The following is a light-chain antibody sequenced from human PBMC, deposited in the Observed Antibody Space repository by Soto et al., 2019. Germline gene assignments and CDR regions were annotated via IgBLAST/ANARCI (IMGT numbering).Light chain of an antibody. CDR1: QSISVW. V-gene: IGKV1-5*03. J-gene: IGKJ1*01. CDR3: QQYNNRWT. CDR2: KAS. Sequence: DIQMTQSPSTLSASVGDRVAISCRASQSISVWLAWFQQKPGNAPKLLIYKASTLESGVPSRFRGSGSGTEFTLTISSLQPDDSATYYCQQYNNRWTFGQGTKVEI.